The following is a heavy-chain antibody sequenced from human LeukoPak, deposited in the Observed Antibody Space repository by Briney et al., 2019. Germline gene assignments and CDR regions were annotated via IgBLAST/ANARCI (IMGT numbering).Heavy chain of an antibody. V-gene: IGHV3-23*01. CDR1: GFTFSNYA. CDR2: ISGSGGST. J-gene: IGHJ4*02. CDR3: AKRGAEVGTTIAPGDY. D-gene: IGHD1-26*01. Sequence: GGSLRLSCAASGFTFSNYAMNWVRQAPGKGLEWVSTISGSGGSTYYADSVKGRFTISRDSSKNTLYLQMNSLRAEDTAVYYCAKRGAEVGTTIAPGDYWGQGSLVTVSS.